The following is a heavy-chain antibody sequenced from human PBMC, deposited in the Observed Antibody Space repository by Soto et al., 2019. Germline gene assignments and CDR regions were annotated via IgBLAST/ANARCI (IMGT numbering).Heavy chain of an antibody. J-gene: IGHJ6*02. CDR2: ISSSGSTI. Sequence: RLSCAASGFTFSDYYMSWIRQAPGKVLEWVSYISSSGSTIYYADSVKGRFTISRDNAKNSLYLQMNSLRAEDTAVYYCARSYSSSWPYYSYYCMDVWGPGTTLTLSS. V-gene: IGHV3-11*01. D-gene: IGHD6-13*01. CDR1: GFTFSDYY. CDR3: ARSYSSSWPYYSYYCMDV.